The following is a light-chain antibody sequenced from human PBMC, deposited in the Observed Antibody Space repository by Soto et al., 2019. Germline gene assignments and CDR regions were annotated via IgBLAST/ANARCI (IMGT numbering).Light chain of an antibody. V-gene: IGKV3-20*01. Sequence: EILLTQSPATLSLSPGERATLSCRAIQSVSSSYLAWYQQKPGQAPRLLIYGASSSATGIPDRFSGSGSGTDFILTIRRLEPEDFAVYYCQQYGSSPYTFGQGTKVDI. CDR2: GAS. CDR1: QSVSSSY. J-gene: IGKJ2*01. CDR3: QQYGSSPYT.